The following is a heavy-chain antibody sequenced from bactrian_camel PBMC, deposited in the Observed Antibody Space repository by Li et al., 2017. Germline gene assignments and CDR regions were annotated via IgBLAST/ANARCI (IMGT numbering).Heavy chain of an antibody. Sequence: HVQLVESGGGSVQAGGSLSLSCLIYGYTASTYCKSWFRQAPGKEREGVAAIGSDGSTSYADSAEGRFNISHDYASHILYLSMNSLKPEDTAMYYCAAVQREGQFRCRYTTVAGTRFNNWGQGTQVTVS. D-gene: IGHD1*01. CDR3: AAVQREGQFRCRYTTVAGTRFNN. CDR2: IGSDGST. J-gene: IGHJ4*01. V-gene: IGHV3S55*01. CDR1: GYTASTYC.